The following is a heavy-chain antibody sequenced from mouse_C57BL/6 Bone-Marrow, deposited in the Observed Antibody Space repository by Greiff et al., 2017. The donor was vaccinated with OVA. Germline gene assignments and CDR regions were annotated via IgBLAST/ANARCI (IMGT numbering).Heavy chain of an antibody. J-gene: IGHJ2*01. CDR2: IDPETGGT. V-gene: IGHV1-15*01. CDR3: TRSYSNYGDFDY. CDR1: GYTFTDYE. Sequence: SGAELVRPGASVTLSCKASGYTFTDYEMHWVQQTPVHGLEWIGAIDPETGGTAYNQKFKGKAILTADKSSSTAYMELRSLTSEDSAVYYCTRSYSNYGDFDYWGQGTTLTVSS. D-gene: IGHD2-5*01.